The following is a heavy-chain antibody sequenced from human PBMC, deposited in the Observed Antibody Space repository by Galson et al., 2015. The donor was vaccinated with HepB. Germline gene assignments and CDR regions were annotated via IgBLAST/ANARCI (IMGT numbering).Heavy chain of an antibody. Sequence: SLRLSCAASGFTFSNAWMNWVRQAPGKGLEWVGRIKSKTDGGTTDYAAPVKGRFTISRDDSKNTLYLQMNSLKTEDTAVYYCTTDDSVYSSSFSDYWGQGTLVTVSS. V-gene: IGHV3-15*07. CDR1: GFTFSNAW. CDR3: TTDDSVYSSSFSDY. J-gene: IGHJ4*02. D-gene: IGHD6-13*01. CDR2: IKSKTDGGTT.